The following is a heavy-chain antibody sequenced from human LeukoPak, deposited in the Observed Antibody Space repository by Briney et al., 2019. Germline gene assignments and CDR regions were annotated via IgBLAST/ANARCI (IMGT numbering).Heavy chain of an antibody. J-gene: IGHJ4*02. CDR3: ARDLSAAFDF. D-gene: IGHD6-19*01. CDR2: LVYDARS. CDR1: GFTFSSYA. Sequence: GRSLRLSCAASGFTFSSYAMHWVRQAPGKGLEWVARLVYDARSDYANSVKGRFSISRDDSKNTLFLDMSNLRVEDTALYYCARDLSAAFDFWGQGVLVTVSS. V-gene: IGHV3-33*08.